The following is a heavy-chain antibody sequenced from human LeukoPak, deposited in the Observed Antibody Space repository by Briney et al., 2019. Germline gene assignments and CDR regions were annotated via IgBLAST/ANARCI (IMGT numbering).Heavy chain of an antibody. V-gene: IGHV1-8*01. CDR3: ASTNSNRAYSYGEDPFDY. D-gene: IGHD5-18*01. CDR2: MNPNSGNT. Sequence: GASVKVSCKASGYTFTSYDINWVRQATGQGLEWMGWMNPNSGNTGYAQKFQGRVTMTRNTSISTAYMELSSLRSEDTAVYYCASTNSNRAYSYGEDPFDYWGQGTLVTVSS. J-gene: IGHJ4*02. CDR1: GYTFTSYD.